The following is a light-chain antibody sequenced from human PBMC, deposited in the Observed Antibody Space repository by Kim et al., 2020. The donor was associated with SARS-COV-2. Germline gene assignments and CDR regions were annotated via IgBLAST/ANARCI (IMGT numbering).Light chain of an antibody. V-gene: IGKV3-15*01. CDR1: QSVTSA. CDR2: SAS. CDR3: QQYKDWPYT. Sequence: VSPEERVTPSCRARQSVTSAFSWFQQRPQQTPRTLIYSASTRFPGTPATFTASVSGTEFTLTISSLQSEDFAVYYCQQYKDWPYTFCQGTKVYIK. J-gene: IGKJ2*01.